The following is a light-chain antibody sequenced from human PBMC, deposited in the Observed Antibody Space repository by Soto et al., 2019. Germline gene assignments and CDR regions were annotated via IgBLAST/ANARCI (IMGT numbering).Light chain of an antibody. CDR3: QQHT. CDR1: QTISNW. CDR2: DAS. V-gene: IGKV1-5*01. J-gene: IGKJ2*01. Sequence: DIQMTQSPSTLSASVGDRVTITCRASQTISNWLAWYQQKPGKAPRLLIYDASTLESGVPSRFSGSASGTEFTLNISSLQPDDFATYYCQQHTFGQGTKLEIK.